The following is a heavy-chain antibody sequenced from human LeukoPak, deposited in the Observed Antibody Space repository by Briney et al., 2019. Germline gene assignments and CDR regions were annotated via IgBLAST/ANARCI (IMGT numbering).Heavy chain of an antibody. CDR3: AKVLGQEYQLLYSGGYYYYMDV. V-gene: IGHV3-23*01. D-gene: IGHD2-2*02. CDR2: ISGSGGST. Sequence: PGGSLRLSCAASGFTFSSYAMSWVRQAPGKGLEWVSAISGSGGSTYYADSVKGRFTISRDNSKNTLYLQMNSLRAEDTAVYYCAKVLGQEYQLLYSGGYYYYMDVWGKGTTVTVSS. CDR1: GFTFSSYA. J-gene: IGHJ6*03.